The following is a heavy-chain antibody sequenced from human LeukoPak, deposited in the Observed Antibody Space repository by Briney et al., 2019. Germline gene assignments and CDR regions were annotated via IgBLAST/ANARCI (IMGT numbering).Heavy chain of an antibody. J-gene: IGHJ2*01. CDR1: GGSFSGHF. V-gene: IGHV4-34*01. CDR3: ARIWPDL. D-gene: IGHD3-10*01. CDR2: INQSGYT. Sequence: PSETLSLTCAVYGGSFSGHFWSWIRQAPGKGLEWIGEINQSGYTNYNPALKSRVTISADTYKKQFSLRLNSVTAADTAVYYCARIWPDLWGRGTLVTVSS.